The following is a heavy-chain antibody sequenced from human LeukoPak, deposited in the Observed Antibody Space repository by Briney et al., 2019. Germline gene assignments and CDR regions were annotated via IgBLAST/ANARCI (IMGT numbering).Heavy chain of an antibody. J-gene: IGHJ4*02. CDR1: GFTFSSYG. V-gene: IGHV3-33*06. CDR3: AKDTEPWIQAYYFDY. D-gene: IGHD5-18*01. Sequence: GGSLRLSCAASGFTFSSYGMRWVRQAPGKGLEWVAVIWYDGSNKYYADSVKGRFTISRDNSKNTLYLQMNSLRAEDTAVYYCAKDTEPWIQAYYFDYWGQGTLVTVSS. CDR2: IWYDGSNK.